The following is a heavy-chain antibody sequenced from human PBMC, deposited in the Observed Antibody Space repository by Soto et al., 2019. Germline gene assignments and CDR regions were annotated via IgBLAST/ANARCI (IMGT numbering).Heavy chain of an antibody. CDR1: GGSIRGYY. Sequence: QMQLQESGPGLVKPSETLSLTCTVSGGSIRGYYWSWIRQSAGMRLEWIGRMHTSGRTNYNPSLKSRVSISVDMSKNQLSLKLTSVTAADTALYYCLRASMPKAHFDSWGQGTLVTVSS. CDR2: MHTSGRT. V-gene: IGHV4-4*07. CDR3: LRASMPKAHFDS. D-gene: IGHD2-2*01. J-gene: IGHJ4*02.